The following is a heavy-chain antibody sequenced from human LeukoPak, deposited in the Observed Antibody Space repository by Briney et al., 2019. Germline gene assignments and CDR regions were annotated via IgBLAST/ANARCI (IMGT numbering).Heavy chain of an antibody. J-gene: IGHJ4*02. CDR1: GGSISSSSYY. V-gene: IGHV4-39*07. CDR2: IYHSGRT. CDR3: ARGGLRWSMMYYFDY. Sequence: PSETLSLTCAVSGGSISSSSYYWGWIRQPPGKGLEWIGSIYHSGRTYYNPSLKSRVTISGDTSKNQFSLKLSSVTAADTAVYYCARGGLRWSMMYYFDYWGQGTLVTVSS. D-gene: IGHD4-23*01.